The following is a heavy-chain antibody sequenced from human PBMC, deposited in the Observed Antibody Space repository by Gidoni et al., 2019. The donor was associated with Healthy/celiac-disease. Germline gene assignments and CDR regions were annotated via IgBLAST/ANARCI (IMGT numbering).Heavy chain of an antibody. J-gene: IGHJ6*03. D-gene: IGHD2-15*01. CDR3: ARGLGYCSGGSCYDPNYYYYYMDV. V-gene: IGHV3-21*01. CDR2: ISSSSSYI. Sequence: EVQLVESGGGLVKPGGSLRLSCAASGFTFSSYSMNWVRQAPGKGLEWVSSISSSSSYIYYADSVKGRFTISRDNAKNSLYLQMNSLRAEDTAVYYCARGLGYCSGGSCYDPNYYYYYMDVWGKGTTVTVSS. CDR1: GFTFSSYS.